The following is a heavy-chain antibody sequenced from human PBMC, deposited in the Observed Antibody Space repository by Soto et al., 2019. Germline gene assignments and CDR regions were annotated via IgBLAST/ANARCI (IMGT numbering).Heavy chain of an antibody. V-gene: IGHV4-34*01. CDR3: ATRPTVTTRGWFDP. CDR2: INHSGST. CDR1: GGSFSGYY. D-gene: IGHD4-17*01. J-gene: IGHJ5*02. Sequence: QVQLQQWGAGLLKPSETLSLTCAVYGGSFSGYYWSWLRQPPGKGLEWIGEINHSGSTNYNPSRKSRVTISVDTSKNQFSLKLSSVTAADTAVYYCATRPTVTTRGWFDPWGQGTLVTVSS.